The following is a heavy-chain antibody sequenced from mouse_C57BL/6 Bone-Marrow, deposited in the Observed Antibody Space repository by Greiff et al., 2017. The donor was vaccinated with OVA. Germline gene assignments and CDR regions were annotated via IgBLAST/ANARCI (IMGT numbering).Heavy chain of an antibody. Sequence: VQLQQSGPELVKPGASVKISCKASGYSFTGYLMNWVQQSHGKSLEWIGRINPHHGDTFYNQKFKGTATLTVDKSSSTAHMELLILTSEDFAVYYCARGGSSNEVDFDYWGQGTTLTVSS. CDR2: INPHHGDT. D-gene: IGHD1-1*01. CDR3: ARGGSSNEVDFDY. J-gene: IGHJ2*01. V-gene: IGHV1-37*01. CDR1: GYSFTGYL.